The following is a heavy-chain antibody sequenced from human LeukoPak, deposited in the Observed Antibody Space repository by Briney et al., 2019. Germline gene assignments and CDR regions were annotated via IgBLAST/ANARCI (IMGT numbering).Heavy chain of an antibody. J-gene: IGHJ2*01. CDR2: ISGSGGDT. CDR3: TNPLGPNWYFDL. D-gene: IGHD1-26*01. CDR1: GFTFSKYA. V-gene: IGHV3-23*01. Sequence: PGGSLRLSCAASGFTFSKYAMSWVRQAPGKGLDWVSGISGSGGDTYYADSVKGRFTISRDNSKNTLFLQMNSLKAEDTAVYRCTNPLGPNWYFDLWGRATLVTVSS.